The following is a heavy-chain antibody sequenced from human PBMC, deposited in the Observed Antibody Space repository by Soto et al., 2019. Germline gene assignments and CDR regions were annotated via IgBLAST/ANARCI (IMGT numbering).Heavy chain of an antibody. CDR3: ARDLTRQLAYWLDP. Sequence: ASVKVSCKASGFAFTGYCIHWVRQAPGQGPEWMGWITVNSGGTDYAQKFQGRVTMTRDTAISTAYMELRSLRSDDTAVYFCARDLTRQLAYWLDPWGQGTLVTVSS. CDR1: GFAFTGYC. V-gene: IGHV1-2*02. CDR2: ITVNSGGT. D-gene: IGHD6-6*01. J-gene: IGHJ5*02.